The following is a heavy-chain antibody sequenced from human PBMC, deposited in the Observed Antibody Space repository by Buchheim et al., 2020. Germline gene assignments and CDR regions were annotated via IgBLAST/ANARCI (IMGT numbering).Heavy chain of an antibody. CDR3: AKSHSSDWYSFDY. CDR2: ISNDGSDK. V-gene: IGHV3-30*18. CDR1: GFTFSIYG. J-gene: IGHJ4*02. D-gene: IGHD6-19*01. Sequence: QEQLVESGGGVVQPGRSLRLSCAASGFTFSIYGMDWVRQAPGKGLEWVAVISNDGSDKYYADSVKGRFTISRDNSKNTLSLQMNSLRAEDTAVYYCAKSHSSDWYSFDYWGQGTL.